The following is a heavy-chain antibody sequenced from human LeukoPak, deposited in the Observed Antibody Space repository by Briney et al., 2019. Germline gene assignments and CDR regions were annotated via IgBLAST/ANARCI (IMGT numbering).Heavy chain of an antibody. CDR3: ARVVIPDLYYFDY. D-gene: IGHD3-22*01. CDR1: GGTFSSYA. J-gene: IGHJ4*02. V-gene: IGHV1-69*06. Sequence: SVKVSCKASGGTFSSYAITWVRQAPGQGLEWMGGIIPMFGTANYAQKFQGRVTITADKSTNTAYMELSSLRFEDTAVYYCARVVIPDLYYFDYWGQGTLVTVSS. CDR2: IIPMFGTA.